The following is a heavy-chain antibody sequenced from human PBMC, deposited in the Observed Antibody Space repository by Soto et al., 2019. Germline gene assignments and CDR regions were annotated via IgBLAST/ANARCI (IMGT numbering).Heavy chain of an antibody. CDR3: ARSGNAGAVDY. V-gene: IGHV6-1*01. CDR2: TYYRSKWYN. D-gene: IGHD1-26*01. Sequence: PSQTLSLTCAISGDSVSSKSAAWNWIRQPASRGLEWLGRTYYRSKWYNEYAVSLKGRITINPDTSKNQFSLQLNSVTPEDTAVYYCARSGNAGAVDYWGQGTLVTVSS. J-gene: IGHJ4*02. CDR1: GDSVSSKSAA.